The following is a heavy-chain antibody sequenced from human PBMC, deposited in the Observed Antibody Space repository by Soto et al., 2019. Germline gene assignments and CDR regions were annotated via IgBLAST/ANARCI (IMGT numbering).Heavy chain of an antibody. V-gene: IGHV4-59*01. Sequence: SETLSLTCTVSGGSISSYYWSWIRQPPGKGLEWIGYIYYSGSTNYNPSLKSRVTISVDTSKNQFSLKLSSVTAADTAVYDCARGLNYDFWSGSLADYWGQGTLVTVSS. CDR2: IYYSGST. J-gene: IGHJ4*02. CDR1: GGSISSYY. D-gene: IGHD3-3*01. CDR3: ARGLNYDFWSGSLADY.